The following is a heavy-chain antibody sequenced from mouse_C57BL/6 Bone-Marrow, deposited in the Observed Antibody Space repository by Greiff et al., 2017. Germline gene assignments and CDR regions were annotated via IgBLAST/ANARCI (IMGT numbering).Heavy chain of an antibody. CDR3: CGLTGFPPFAY. CDR2: IDPEDGET. V-gene: IGHV14-2*01. J-gene: IGHJ3*01. CDR1: GFNIKDYY. Sequence: DVKLQESGAELVKPGASVKLSCTASGFNIKDYYMHWVKQRTEQGLEWIGRIDPEDGETKYAPKFQGKATITADTSSNTAYLQLSSLTSEDTAVYYCCGLTGFPPFAYWGQGTLVTVSA. D-gene: IGHD4-1*01.